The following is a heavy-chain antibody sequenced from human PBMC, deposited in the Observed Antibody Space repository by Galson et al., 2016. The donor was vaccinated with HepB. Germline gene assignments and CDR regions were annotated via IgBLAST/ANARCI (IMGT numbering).Heavy chain of an antibody. CDR3: TTSSTRGYTYGPGAY. CDR1: GFTFSRAW. V-gene: IGHV3-15*01. J-gene: IGHJ4*02. D-gene: IGHD5-18*01. Sequence: SLRLSCAASGFTFSRAWMNWVRQAPGKGLEWVGRVKSYTDGGTTDYAAPMKGRFSLSRDESNNRLYLQMNSLKTEDTAVYYCTTSSTRGYTYGPGAYWGRGTLVAVSS. CDR2: VKSYTDGGTT.